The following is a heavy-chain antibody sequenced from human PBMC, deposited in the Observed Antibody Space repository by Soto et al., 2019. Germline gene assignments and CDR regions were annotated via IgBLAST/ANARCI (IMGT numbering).Heavy chain of an antibody. Sequence: SLRLSCAASGFTFSSYSMNWVRQAPGKGLEWVSSISSSSSYIYYADSVKGRFTISRDNAKNSLYLQMNSLRAEDTAVYYCAREVVVTASTYFDYWGQGTLVTVSS. CDR2: ISSSSSYI. CDR1: GFTFSSYS. D-gene: IGHD2-21*02. CDR3: AREVVVTASTYFDY. J-gene: IGHJ4*02. V-gene: IGHV3-21*01.